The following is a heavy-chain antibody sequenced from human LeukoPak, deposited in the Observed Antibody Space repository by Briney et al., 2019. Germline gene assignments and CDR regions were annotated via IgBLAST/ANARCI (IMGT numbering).Heavy chain of an antibody. CDR2: ISAYNGNT. V-gene: IGHV1-18*01. D-gene: IGHD6-6*01. CDR3: ARGVAARPTLFYYYYMDV. CDR1: GYTFTSYG. Sequence: ASVKVSCKASGYTFTSYGISWVRQAPGQGLEWMGWISAYNGNTNYAQKLQGRVTITTDTSTSTAYMELRSLRSDDTAVYYCARGVAARPTLFYYYYMDVWGKGTTVTVSS. J-gene: IGHJ6*03.